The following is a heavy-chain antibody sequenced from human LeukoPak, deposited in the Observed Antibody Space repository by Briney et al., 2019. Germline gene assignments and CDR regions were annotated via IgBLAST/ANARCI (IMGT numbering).Heavy chain of an antibody. V-gene: IGHV1-46*01. Sequence: GASVKVSCKASGYTFTSYYMHWVRQAPGQGLEWMGIIDPSGGSTSYAQKFQGRVTVTRDMSTSTVYMELSSLRSEDTAVYYCARDTGQWLQRSGYFDYWGQGTLVTVSS. J-gene: IGHJ4*02. CDR3: ARDTGQWLQRSGYFDY. CDR1: GYTFTSYY. D-gene: IGHD5-24*01. CDR2: IDPSGGST.